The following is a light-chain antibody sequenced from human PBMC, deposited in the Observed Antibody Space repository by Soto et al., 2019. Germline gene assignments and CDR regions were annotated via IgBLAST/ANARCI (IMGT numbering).Light chain of an antibody. J-gene: IGKJ1*01. CDR2: AAS. V-gene: IGKV1-8*01. CDR3: QQYSTYPPT. Sequence: AIRMTQSPSSLSASTGDRVTITCRASQGISSYLAWYQQKPGKAPKLLIYAASTLQSGVPSRFSGSGSGTDFTLTISNQQSEDFATYYCQQYSTYPPTFGQGTKVEIK. CDR1: QGISSY.